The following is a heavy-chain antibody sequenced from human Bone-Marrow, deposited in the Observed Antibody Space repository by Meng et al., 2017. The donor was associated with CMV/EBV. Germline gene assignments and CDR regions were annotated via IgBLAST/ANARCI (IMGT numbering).Heavy chain of an antibody. D-gene: IGHD3-3*01. V-gene: IGHV1-2*02. J-gene: IGHJ5*02. CDR3: ARDRIRRNGFLEWFHTYNWFDP. CDR2: INPNSGGT. Sequence: ASVKVSCKASGYTFTGYYMHWVRQAPGQGLEWMGWINPNSGGTNYAQKFQGRVTMTRNTSISTAYMELSSLRSEDTAVYYCARDRIRRNGFLEWFHTYNWFDPWGQGTLVTVSS. CDR1: GYTFTGYY.